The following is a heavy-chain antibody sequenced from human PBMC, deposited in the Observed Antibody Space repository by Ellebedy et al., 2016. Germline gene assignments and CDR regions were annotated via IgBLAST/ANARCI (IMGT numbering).Heavy chain of an antibody. Sequence: GESLKISCAASGFTVSHSYMNWVRQAPGKGLEWVAVVSYDGSNKYYADSVKGRFTISRDNSKNTLYLQMNSLRAEDTAVYYCARDGTSYYYGDAFDIWGQGTMVTVSS. CDR1: GFTVSHSY. CDR2: VSYDGSNK. V-gene: IGHV3-30*03. J-gene: IGHJ3*02. CDR3: ARDGTSYYYGDAFDI. D-gene: IGHD3-22*01.